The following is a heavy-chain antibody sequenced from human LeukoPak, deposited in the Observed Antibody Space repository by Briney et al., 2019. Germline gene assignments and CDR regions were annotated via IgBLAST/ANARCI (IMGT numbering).Heavy chain of an antibody. CDR2: FDPEDGET. J-gene: IGHJ5*02. V-gene: IGHV1-24*01. CDR1: GYTLTELS. CDR3: ATEDCTNGVCNRGWFDP. D-gene: IGHD2-8*01. Sequence: ASVKVSCKVSGYTLTELSMHWVRQAPGKGLEWMGGFDPEDGETIYAQKFQGRVTMTEDTSTDTAYMELSSLGSEDTAVYYCATEDCTNGVCNRGWFDPWGQGTLVTVSS.